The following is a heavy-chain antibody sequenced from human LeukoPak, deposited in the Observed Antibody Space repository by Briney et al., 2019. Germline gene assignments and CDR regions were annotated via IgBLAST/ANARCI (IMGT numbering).Heavy chain of an antibody. Sequence: GGSLRLTCAASGFTVSGNYMSWVRQAPGKGLEWVSIIYSGGSTYYADSVKGRFTISRDNSKNTLYLQMNSLRAEDTAVYYCARVDYGDYAGEDYWGQGTLVTVSS. CDR3: ARVDYGDYAGEDY. CDR2: IYSGGST. CDR1: GFTVSGNY. D-gene: IGHD4-17*01. J-gene: IGHJ4*02. V-gene: IGHV3-53*01.